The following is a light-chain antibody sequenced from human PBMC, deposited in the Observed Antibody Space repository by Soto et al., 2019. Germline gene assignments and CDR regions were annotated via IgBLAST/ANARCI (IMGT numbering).Light chain of an antibody. V-gene: IGLV1-51*01. CDR1: SSNIGGNS. Sequence: QSVMTQPPSVSAAPGQKVTISCSGSSSNIGGNSVSWYQQLPGPAPKLLIYDDNKRPSGIPDRFSGSKSGTSATLGITGCQTGDEADYYCGSWDSSLSAYVFGTGTKLTVL. CDR2: DDN. J-gene: IGLJ1*01. CDR3: GSWDSSLSAYV.